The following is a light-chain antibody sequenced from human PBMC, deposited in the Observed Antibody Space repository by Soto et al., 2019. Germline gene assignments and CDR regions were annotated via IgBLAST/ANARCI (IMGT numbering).Light chain of an antibody. J-gene: IGLJ2*01. CDR3: QSFDSGLNVV. CDR1: SSNIGAGHD. Sequence: QSVLTQPPSVSGAPGQRVTISCTGSSSNIGAGHDVQRYQQLPGTPPKLLIYSNIIRPSGVPDRFSGSNSGTSASLAISGLQADDEADYYCQSFDSGLNVVFGGGTKLTVL. CDR2: SNI. V-gene: IGLV1-40*01.